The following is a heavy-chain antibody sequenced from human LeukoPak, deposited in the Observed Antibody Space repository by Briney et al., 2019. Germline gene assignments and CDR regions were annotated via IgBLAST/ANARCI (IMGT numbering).Heavy chain of an antibody. CDR3: ARHPQYSYYFDY. V-gene: IGHV4-59*08. J-gene: IGHJ4*02. D-gene: IGHD5-18*01. CDR2: IYYSGST. CDR1: GGSISSYY. Sequence: SETLSLTCTVSGGSISSYYWSWIRQPPGKGLEWIGYIYYSGSTNYNPSLKSRVTISVDTSKNQFSLKLSSVTAADTAVYYCARHPQYSYYFDYWGQGTLVTVSS.